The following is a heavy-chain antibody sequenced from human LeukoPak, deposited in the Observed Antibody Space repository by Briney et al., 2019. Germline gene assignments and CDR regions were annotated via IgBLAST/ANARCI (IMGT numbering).Heavy chain of an antibody. CDR2: INPNSGGT. V-gene: IGHV1-2*06. Sequence: ASVKVSCKASGYTFTCYYMHWVRQAPGQGREWMGRINPNSGGTNYAQKFQGRVTMTRDTSISTAYMELSRLRSDDTAVYYCARGSGYDIYYFDYWGQGTLVTVSS. D-gene: IGHD5-12*01. CDR3: ARGSGYDIYYFDY. J-gene: IGHJ4*02. CDR1: GYTFTCYY.